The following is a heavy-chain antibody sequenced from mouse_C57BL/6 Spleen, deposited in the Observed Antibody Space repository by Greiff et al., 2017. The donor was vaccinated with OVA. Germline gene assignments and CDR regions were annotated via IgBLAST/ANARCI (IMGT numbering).Heavy chain of an antibody. CDR1: GYSITSGYY. CDR2: ISYDGSN. V-gene: IGHV3-6*01. J-gene: IGHJ4*01. CDR3: ARYYSNFYAMDY. Sequence: EVQLQQSGPGLVKPSQSLSLTCSVTGYSITSGYYWNWIRQFPGNKLEWMGYISYDGSNNYNPSLKNRISITRDTSKNQFFLKLNSVTTEDTATYYCARYYSNFYAMDYWGQGTSVTVSS. D-gene: IGHD2-5*01.